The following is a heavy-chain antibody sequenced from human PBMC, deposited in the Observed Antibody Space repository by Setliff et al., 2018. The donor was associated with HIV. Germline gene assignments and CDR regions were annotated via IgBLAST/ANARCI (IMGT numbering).Heavy chain of an antibody. CDR2: INGGNDMI. CDR1: GFTFSRYN. CDR3: ARPGPPCFPSQVLPFDS. Sequence: HPGGSLRLSCAASGFTFSRYNLNWVRQSPGKGLEWISYINGGNDMIYYADSVKGRFTSSRDSAPNSLYLQMNSLRADDTAVYYCARPGPPCFPSQVLPFDSWGQRLLVTASS. J-gene: IGHJ4*02. D-gene: IGHD2-15*01. V-gene: IGHV3-48*01.